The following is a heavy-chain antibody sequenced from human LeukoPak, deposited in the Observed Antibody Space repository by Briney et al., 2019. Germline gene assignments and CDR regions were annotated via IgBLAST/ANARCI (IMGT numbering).Heavy chain of an antibody. CDR3: AEEAPRRSTSTHWIYFDY. J-gene: IGHJ4*02. CDR1: GFTYNHYS. D-gene: IGHD2-2*01. Sequence: GRSLRLSCAASGFTYNHYSMSWVRQAPAKGLEYVTAISGSCTSTYYADSVKGRFTFSRDNPKNTLYLPKSRQRSEDTPVYHCAEEAPRRSTSTHWIYFDYWGQGALVTVAS. V-gene: IGHV3-23*01. CDR2: ISGSCTST.